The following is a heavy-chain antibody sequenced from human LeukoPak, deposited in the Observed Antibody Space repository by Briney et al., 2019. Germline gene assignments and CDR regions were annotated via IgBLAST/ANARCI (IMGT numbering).Heavy chain of an antibody. CDR3: ARKGIAAAD. Sequence: SETLSLTCSVSGGSMSWYYWSWIRQPAGKGLEWIGRIYASGSTTYNPSRRSRVAISMDTSKNQFSLKLSSVAAADTAVYYCARKGIAAADWGQGTLVTVSS. D-gene: IGHD6-13*01. J-gene: IGHJ4*02. V-gene: IGHV4-4*07. CDR2: IYASGST. CDR1: GGSMSWYY.